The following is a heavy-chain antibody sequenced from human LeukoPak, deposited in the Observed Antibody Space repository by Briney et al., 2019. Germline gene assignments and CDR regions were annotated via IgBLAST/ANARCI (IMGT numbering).Heavy chain of an antibody. CDR3: ANSAAVGTFY. Sequence: QSGGSLRLSCAASGFTFSNYAMSWVRLAPGKGLEWVSAISGSGGSSKYYADSVKGRFTIFRDNSKNTLYLQMNSLRAEDTAIYYCANSAAVGTFYWGQGTLVTVSS. V-gene: IGHV3-23*01. CDR1: GFTFSNYA. D-gene: IGHD6-13*01. CDR2: ISGSGGSSK. J-gene: IGHJ4*02.